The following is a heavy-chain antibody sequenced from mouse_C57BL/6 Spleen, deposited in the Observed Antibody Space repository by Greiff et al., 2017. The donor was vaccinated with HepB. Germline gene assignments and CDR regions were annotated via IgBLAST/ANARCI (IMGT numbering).Heavy chain of an antibody. Sequence: VQLQQSGPGLVQPSQSLSITCTVSGFSLTSYGVHWVRQSPGKGLEWLGVIWSGGSTDYNAAFISRLSISKDNSKSQVFFKMNSLQADDTAIYYCARGYYGSSYKWYFDVWGTGTTVTVSS. CDR1: GFSLTSYG. V-gene: IGHV2-2*01. J-gene: IGHJ1*03. CDR3: ARGYYGSSYKWYFDV. D-gene: IGHD1-1*01. CDR2: IWSGGST.